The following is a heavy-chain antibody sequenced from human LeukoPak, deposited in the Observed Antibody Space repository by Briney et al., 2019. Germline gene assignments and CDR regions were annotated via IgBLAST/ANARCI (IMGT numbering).Heavy chain of an antibody. Sequence: GASVKVSCKASGGTFSSYAISWVRQAPGQGLEWMGRIIPIFGTANYAQKFQGRVTITTDDSTSTAYMELSSLRSEDTAVYYCARAGYDDYGGNLPFDYWGQGTLVTVSS. J-gene: IGHJ4*02. D-gene: IGHD4-23*01. CDR1: GGTFSSYA. CDR2: IIPIFGTA. V-gene: IGHV1-69*05. CDR3: ARAGYDDYGGNLPFDY.